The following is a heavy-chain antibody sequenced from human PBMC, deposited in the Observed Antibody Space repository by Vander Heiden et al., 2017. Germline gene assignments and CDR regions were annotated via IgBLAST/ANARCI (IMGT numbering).Heavy chain of an antibody. CDR1: GGSISSSSYY. J-gene: IGHJ3*02. V-gene: IGHV4-39*01. Sequence: QLQLQESGPGLVKPSETLSLTCTVSGGSISSSSYYWGWIRQPPGKGLEWIGSIYYSGSTYHNPSLKSRVTISVDTSKNQFSLKLSSVTAADTAVYYCARGGAYYDILTGYYKGDAFDIWGQGTMVTVSS. CDR2: IYYSGST. CDR3: ARGGAYYDILTGYYKGDAFDI. D-gene: IGHD3-9*01.